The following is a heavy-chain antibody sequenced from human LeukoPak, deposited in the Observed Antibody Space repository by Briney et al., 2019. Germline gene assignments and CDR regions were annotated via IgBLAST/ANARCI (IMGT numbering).Heavy chain of an antibody. Sequence: ASVKVSCKASGYTFTSYAIQWVRQAPGQRLEWMGWVNAGNDDTKYSQRFQGRVTIPRDTSASTAYMELSSLRSEDTAVCYCARWGYYYDSSGYFHWGQGTLVTVSS. J-gene: IGHJ4*02. CDR1: GYTFTSYA. D-gene: IGHD3-22*01. CDR2: VNAGNDDT. CDR3: ARWGYYYDSSGYFH. V-gene: IGHV1-3*01.